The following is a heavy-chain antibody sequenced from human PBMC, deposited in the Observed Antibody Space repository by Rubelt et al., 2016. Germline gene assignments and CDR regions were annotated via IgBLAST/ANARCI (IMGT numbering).Heavy chain of an antibody. CDR3: ARNGSPENNWFDP. V-gene: IGHV4-39*01. CDR2: IYYSGST. J-gene: IGHJ5*02. Sequence: QLQLQESGPGLVKPSETLSLTCTVSGGSISSSSYYWGWIRQPPGKGLEWIGSIYYSGSTYYNPSLKSRVTISVDTSKNQCSLKLGSVTAADTAVYYCARNGSPENNWFDPWGQGTLVTVSS. CDR1: GGSISSSSYY.